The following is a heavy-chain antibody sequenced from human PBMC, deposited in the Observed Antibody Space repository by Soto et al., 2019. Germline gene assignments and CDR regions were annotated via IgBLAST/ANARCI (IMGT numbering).Heavy chain of an antibody. D-gene: IGHD3-3*01. V-gene: IGHV4-4*07. CDR1: GGTISGYY. CDR3: ARVEVSTIFGVVNPNFYYYYGMDV. J-gene: IGHJ6*02. CDR2: IYSSGST. Sequence: PSETLSLTCTVTGGTISGYYWTWIRQSAGGGLEWIGRIYSSGSTNYNPSLKSRVTISLDTSMNHFSLRLSSVTAADTAVYYCARVEVSTIFGVVNPNFYYYYGMDVWGQGTTVTVSS.